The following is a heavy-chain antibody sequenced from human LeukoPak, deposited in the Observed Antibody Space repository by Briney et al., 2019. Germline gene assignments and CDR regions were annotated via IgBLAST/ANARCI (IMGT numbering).Heavy chain of an antibody. V-gene: IGHV1-2*02. CDR3: ARGSPSGWYVFDY. Sequence: GASVKVSCKASGYTFTGYYMHWGRQAPGQGLEWMGWINPNSGDKNYAQKFQGRVTRTRDTSISTGYMELSKLRSDDTAVYYCARGSPSGWYVFDYWGQGTLVTVYS. CDR2: INPNSGDK. J-gene: IGHJ4*02. CDR1: GYTFTGYY. D-gene: IGHD6-19*01.